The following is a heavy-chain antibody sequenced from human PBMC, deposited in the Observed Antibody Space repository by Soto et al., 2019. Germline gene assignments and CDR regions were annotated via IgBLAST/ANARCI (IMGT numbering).Heavy chain of an antibody. V-gene: IGHV3-74*01. J-gene: IGHJ5*02. D-gene: IGHD1-26*01. CDR3: AREVGVTDH. Sequence: GGSLRLSCTASCFIFISYWMHWVRQAPGKGLVSVSRINSDGSSTSHADSVKGRFTISRDNAKNTLYLQMNSLRADDTAVYYCAREVGVTDHRGQGTLVTVSS. CDR2: INSDGSST. CDR1: CFIFISYW.